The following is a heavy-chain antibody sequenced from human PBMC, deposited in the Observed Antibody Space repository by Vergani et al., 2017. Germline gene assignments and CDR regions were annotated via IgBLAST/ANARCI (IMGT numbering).Heavy chain of an antibody. CDR2: IRYDGSNK. Sequence: QVQLVESGGGVVQPGGSLRLSCAASGFTFSSYDIHWVRQAPGMGLVWVAFIRYDGSNKYYADSVKGRFTISRDNSKNTLYLQMNSLRADDTAVYYCAKDLKFYYGMDVWGQGTTVTVSS. CDR1: GFTFSSYD. CDR3: AKDLKFYYGMDV. V-gene: IGHV3-30*02. J-gene: IGHJ6*02.